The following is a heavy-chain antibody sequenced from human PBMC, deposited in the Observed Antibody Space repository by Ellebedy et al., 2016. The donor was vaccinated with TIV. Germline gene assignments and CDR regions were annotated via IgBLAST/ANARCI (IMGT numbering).Heavy chain of an antibody. V-gene: IGHV4-31*03. CDR2: ICYSGST. CDR3: ARVAQNSFEV. D-gene: IGHD2/OR15-2a*01. Sequence: LRLSCTVSGGSISNGGYCWSWIRQHPGKGLEWIGYICYSGSTYYGASLKSRVTISEDTSKTQFSLKLSSVTAADTAVYYCARVAQNSFEVWGQGTLVTVSS. J-gene: IGHJ3*01. CDR1: GGSISNGGYC.